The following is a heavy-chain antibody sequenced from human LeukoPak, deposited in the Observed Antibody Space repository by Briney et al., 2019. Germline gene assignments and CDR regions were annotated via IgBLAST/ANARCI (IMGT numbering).Heavy chain of an antibody. Sequence: PGGSLRLSCSASGFTFSRYAMHCVRQAPGKGLEYVSGISSNGGSTYYADSVKGRFTISRDNSKNTLYLQMSSLRAEDTAVYHCVKSGSYYNEPYYFDYWGQATLVTVS. D-gene: IGHD3-10*01. CDR3: VKSGSYYNEPYYFDY. CDR1: GFTFSRYA. CDR2: ISSNGGST. J-gene: IGHJ4*02. V-gene: IGHV3-64D*06.